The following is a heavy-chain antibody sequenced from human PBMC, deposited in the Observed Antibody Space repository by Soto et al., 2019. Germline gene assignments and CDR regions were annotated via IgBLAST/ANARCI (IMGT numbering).Heavy chain of an antibody. V-gene: IGHV1-69*02. CDR2: IIPILGIA. D-gene: IGHD2-15*01. CDR1: GGTFSSYT. Sequence: ASVKVSCKASGGTFSSYTISWVRQAPGQGLEWMGRIIPILGIANYAQKFQGRVTITADKSTSTAYMELSSLRSEDTAVYYCASGYCSGGSCYSRAHDAFDIWGQGTMVTVSS. J-gene: IGHJ3*02. CDR3: ASGYCSGGSCYSRAHDAFDI.